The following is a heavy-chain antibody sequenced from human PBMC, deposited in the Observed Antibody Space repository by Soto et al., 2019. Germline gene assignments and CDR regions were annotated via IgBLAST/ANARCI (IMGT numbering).Heavy chain of an antibody. V-gene: IGHV1-2*02. CDR1: GYTFTGYY. CDR2: INPNSGGT. J-gene: IGHJ4*02. D-gene: IGHD1-20*01. Sequence: GASVKVSCKASGYTFTGYYMHWVRQAPGQGLEWMGWINPNSGGTNYAQKFRGRVTMTRDTSISTAYMELSRLRSDDTAVYYCARGTLLTRITGTTGGIGYWGQGTLVTVSS. CDR3: ARGTLLTRITGTTGGIGY.